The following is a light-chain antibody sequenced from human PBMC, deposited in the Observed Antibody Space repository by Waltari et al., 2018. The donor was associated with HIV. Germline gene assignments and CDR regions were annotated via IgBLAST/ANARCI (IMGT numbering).Light chain of an antibody. CDR1: QSISSY. CDR3: QQSYSTPRT. V-gene: IGKV1-39*01. J-gene: IGKJ2*01. Sequence: DIQMTPSPSSLSASVGDRVTITCRASQSISSYLNWYQQKPGKAPKLLIYAASSLQSGVPSRFSGSGSGTDFTLTISSLQPEDFATYYCQQSYSTPRTFGQGTKLEIQ. CDR2: AAS.